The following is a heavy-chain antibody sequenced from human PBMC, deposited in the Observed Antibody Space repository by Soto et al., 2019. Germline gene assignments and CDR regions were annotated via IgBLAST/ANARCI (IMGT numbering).Heavy chain of an antibody. V-gene: IGHV1-69*01. J-gene: IGHJ6*02. CDR2: IIPIFGTA. CDR3: ARIEWFRELSHYYYGMDV. D-gene: IGHD3-10*01. CDR1: GGTFSSYA. Sequence: QVQLVQSGAEVKKPGSSVKVSCKASGGTFSSYAISWVRQAPGQGLEWMGGIIPIFGTANYAQKFQGRVTISSDDSTSEAYRVLSSLISEDTAVYYCARIEWFRELSHYYYGMDVWGQGTTLTVSS.